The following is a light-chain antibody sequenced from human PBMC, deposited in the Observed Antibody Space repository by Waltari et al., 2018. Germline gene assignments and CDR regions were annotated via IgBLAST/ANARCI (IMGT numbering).Light chain of an antibody. J-gene: IGLJ3*02. V-gene: IGLV1-40*01. CDR2: GST. CDR3: QSYDTSLTVV. Sequence: QSVLTQPLSVSGAPGQRVTISFTGSGSNIGAGYDVHWYHQVPRTALKLLIYGSTSRPLGVPDRFFGSTSGTSASLTITGLQAEDEGDYYCQSYDTSLTVVFGGGTKLTVL. CDR1: GSNIGAGYD.